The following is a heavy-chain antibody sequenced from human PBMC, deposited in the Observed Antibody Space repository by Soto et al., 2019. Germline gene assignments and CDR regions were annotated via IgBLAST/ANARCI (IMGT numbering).Heavy chain of an antibody. V-gene: IGHV3-30*03. J-gene: IGHJ4*02. D-gene: IGHD3-10*01. CDR1: GFAFSSYG. Sequence: QVQLVESGGGVVQPRRSLRLSCAASGFAFSSYGMHWVRQAPGKGLEWVAVISYDGSNKYYADSVKGRFTISRDNSKNTLYLQMNSLRAEDTAVYYCAPWFGAFDYWGQATLVTVSS. CDR2: ISYDGSNK. CDR3: APWFGAFDY.